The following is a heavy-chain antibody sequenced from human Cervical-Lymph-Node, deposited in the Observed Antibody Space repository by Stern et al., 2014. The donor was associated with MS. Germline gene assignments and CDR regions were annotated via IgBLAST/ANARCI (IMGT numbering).Heavy chain of an antibody. CDR3: ASNGHGWFGEPTHDY. CDR1: GGTFSSYA. CDR2: IIPIFGTA. J-gene: IGHJ4*02. V-gene: IGHV1-69*01. Sequence: QVQLGQSGAEVKKPGSSVKVSCKASGGTFSSYAISWVRQAPGQGLEWMGGIIPIFGTANYAQKFQGRVTITADESTSTAYMELSSLRSEDTAVYYCASNGHGWFGEPTHDYWGQGTLVTVSS. D-gene: IGHD3-10*01.